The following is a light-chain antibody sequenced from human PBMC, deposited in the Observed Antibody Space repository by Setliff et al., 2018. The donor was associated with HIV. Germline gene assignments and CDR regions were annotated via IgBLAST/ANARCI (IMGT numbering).Light chain of an antibody. Sequence: SALTQPASVSGSPGQSITISCTGTSSDVGSYNLVSWYQQHPGKAPKVMIYEVTKRPSGVSNRFSGSKSGNAASLTISGLQAEDEADYYCSSYTSSSTRVFGTGTKVTVL. V-gene: IGLV2-14*02. CDR1: SSDVGSYNL. J-gene: IGLJ1*01. CDR3: SSYTSSSTRV. CDR2: EVT.